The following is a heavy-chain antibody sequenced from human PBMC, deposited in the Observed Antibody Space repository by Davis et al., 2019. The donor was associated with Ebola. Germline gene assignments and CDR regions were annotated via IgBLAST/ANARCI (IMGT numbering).Heavy chain of an antibody. CDR2: ISYDGSNK. Sequence: GESLKISCAASGFTFSSYAMHWVRQAPGKGLEWVAVISYDGSNKYYADSVKGRFTISRDNSKNTLYLQMNSLRAEDTAVYYCARDPPDIVVVPRGYYGMDVWGQGTTVTVSS. D-gene: IGHD2-2*01. CDR1: GFTFSSYA. J-gene: IGHJ6*02. CDR3: ARDPPDIVVVPRGYYGMDV. V-gene: IGHV3-30-3*01.